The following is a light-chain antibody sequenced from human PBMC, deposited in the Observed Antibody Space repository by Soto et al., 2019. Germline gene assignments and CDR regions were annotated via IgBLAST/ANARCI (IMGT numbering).Light chain of an antibody. V-gene: IGKV3-20*01. CDR2: GAS. CDR3: QQYTKSPWT. Sequence: EVVLTQSPGTLSLSPGERATLSCGASQSVGSTYVAWYQQKPGQAPRLLIYGASSRATGIPDRFSGSGSRTDFTLTISRLEPEDFAVYYCQQYTKSPWTFGQGTKVEMK. J-gene: IGKJ1*01. CDR1: QSVGSTY.